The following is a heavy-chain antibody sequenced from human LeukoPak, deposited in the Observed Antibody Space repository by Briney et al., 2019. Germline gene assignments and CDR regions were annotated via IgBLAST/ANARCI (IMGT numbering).Heavy chain of an antibody. V-gene: IGHV6-1*01. CDR2: IYYRSTWYS. Sequence: SQTLSLTCAISGDSVSRKSAGWNWIRQSPSRGLGWLGRIYYRSTWYSDFLTSRITISPDTYKNQFSLHLDSVTPEDTAVYYCARGGLARGSIDSLIAFDFWGQGTVVTVSS. D-gene: IGHD3-10*01. CDR1: GDSVSRKSAG. CDR3: ARGGLARGSIDSLIAFDF. J-gene: IGHJ3*01.